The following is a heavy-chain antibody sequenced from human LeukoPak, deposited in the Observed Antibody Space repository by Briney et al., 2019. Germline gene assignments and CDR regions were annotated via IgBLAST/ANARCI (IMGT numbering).Heavy chain of an antibody. Sequence: GGSLTLSCAASGFTFSSYSLNWVRQAPGKGLEWVSYIVSSGATIYYADSVKGRFTFSRDNAKNSLYLQMNSLRADDTAIYYCAREDPAPPVAFDYWGQGTLVTVSS. CDR3: AREDPAPPVAFDY. J-gene: IGHJ4*02. CDR2: IVSSGATI. V-gene: IGHV3-48*04. CDR1: GFTFSSYS.